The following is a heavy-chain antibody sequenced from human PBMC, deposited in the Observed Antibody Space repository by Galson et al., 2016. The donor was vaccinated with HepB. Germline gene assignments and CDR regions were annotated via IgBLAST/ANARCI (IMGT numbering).Heavy chain of an antibody. CDR2: IYSGGKT. D-gene: IGHD2-2*01. V-gene: IGHV3-53*01. Sequence: LRLSCAGSGFIVSDNYMSWVRQAPGKGLEWVSVIYSGGKTYFADSVKGRFSISRDNAKNTLFLHMNSLRAEDTAVYYCARVRCISPTCHDFDCWGQGTLVTVSP. J-gene: IGHJ4*02. CDR1: GFIVSDNY. CDR3: ARVRCISPTCHDFDC.